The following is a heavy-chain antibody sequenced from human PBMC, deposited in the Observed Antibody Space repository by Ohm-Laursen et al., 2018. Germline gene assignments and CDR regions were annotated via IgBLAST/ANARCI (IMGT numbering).Heavy chain of an antibody. Sequence: SLRLSCAASGFSFDDYAMHWVRQAPGKGLEWVSGITWNGDAIAYADSVRGRFTISRDTAKNTLYLQMNSLRVEDTAVYYCARNPYDYWGQGTLVTVSS. D-gene: IGHD1-14*01. CDR1: GFSFDDYA. J-gene: IGHJ4*02. V-gene: IGHV3-9*01. CDR2: ITWNGDAI. CDR3: ARNPYDY.